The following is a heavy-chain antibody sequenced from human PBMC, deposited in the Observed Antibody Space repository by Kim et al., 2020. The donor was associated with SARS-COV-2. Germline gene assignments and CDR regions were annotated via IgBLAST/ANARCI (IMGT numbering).Heavy chain of an antibody. V-gene: IGHV4-4*02. CDR1: GGSISSSNW. CDR2: IYHSGST. CDR3: ASHPRYYDSSGYYGDY. J-gene: IGHJ4*02. D-gene: IGHD3-22*01. Sequence: SETLSLTCAVSGGSISSSNWWSWVRQPPGKGLEWIWEIYHSGSTNYNPSLKSRVTISVDKSKHQFSMKLSSVTAADTAVYYCASHPRYYDSSGYYGDYWGQGTLVTVSS.